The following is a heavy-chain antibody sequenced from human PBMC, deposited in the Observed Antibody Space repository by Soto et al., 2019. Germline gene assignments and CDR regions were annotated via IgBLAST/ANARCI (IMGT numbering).Heavy chain of an antibody. CDR2: IIPIFGTA. D-gene: IGHD2-21*02. V-gene: IGHV1-69*01. CDR3: ARRAYCGGDCYSTLLHYYYYGMDV. CDR1: GGTFSSYA. Sequence: QVQLVQSGAEVKKPGSSVKVSCKASGGTFSSYAISWVRLAPGQGLEWMGGIIPIFGTANYAQKFQGRVTITADESTSTAYMELSSLRSEDTAVYYCARRAYCGGDCYSTLLHYYYYGMDVWGQGTTVTVSS. J-gene: IGHJ6*02.